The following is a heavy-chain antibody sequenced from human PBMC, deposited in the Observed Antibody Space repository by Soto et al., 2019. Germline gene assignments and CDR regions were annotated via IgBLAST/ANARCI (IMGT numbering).Heavy chain of an antibody. CDR2: ISSNSAYI. D-gene: IGHD6-13*01. Sequence: PGGSLRLSCAASGFTFRSFTMNWVRQAPGKGLEWVSTISSNSAYIYYTDALRGRFTISRDNAKNSLHLQMNSLRAEDTAVYYCTRDASRGSSARGWFDPWGQGTLVSVSS. J-gene: IGHJ5*02. CDR3: TRDASRGSSARGWFDP. V-gene: IGHV3-21*01. CDR1: GFTFRSFT.